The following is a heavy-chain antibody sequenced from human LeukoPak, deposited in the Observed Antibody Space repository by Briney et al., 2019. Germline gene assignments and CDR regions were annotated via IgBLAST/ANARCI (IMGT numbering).Heavy chain of an antibody. J-gene: IGHJ4*02. D-gene: IGHD1-7*01. CDR1: GFTFSDYG. CDR2: IGGRGGSA. CDR3: AKDSLSPPWNSLFDY. Sequence: GGSLRLSCAASGFTFSDYGMNWVRQTPGKGLEWVSAIGGRGGSAYYADSVKGRFTISRDNSKNTLYLQMNSLRAEDTAVYYCAKDSLSPPWNSLFDYWGQGTLVTVSS. V-gene: IGHV3-23*01.